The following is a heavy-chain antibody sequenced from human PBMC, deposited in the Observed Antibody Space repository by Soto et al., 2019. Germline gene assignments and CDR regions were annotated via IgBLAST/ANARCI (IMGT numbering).Heavy chain of an antibody. D-gene: IGHD3-22*01. Sequence: EVQLVESGGGLVQPGGSLRLSCAASGFTVSDNYMNWVRQAPGKGLEWVAVIYRGTTYYADSVKGRFTISRDNSKNTLYLQMSSLRPEDTAVYYCARDFARRDYDSTGYSFDYWGQGTLVAVSS. CDR3: ARDFARRDYDSTGYSFDY. CDR2: IYRGTT. CDR1: GFTVSDNY. J-gene: IGHJ4*02. V-gene: IGHV3-66*01.